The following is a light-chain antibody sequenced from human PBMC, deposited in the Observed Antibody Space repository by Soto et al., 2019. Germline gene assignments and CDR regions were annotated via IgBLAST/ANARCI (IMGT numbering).Light chain of an antibody. CDR1: SSDIGRYNF. V-gene: IGLV2-14*01. Sequence: QSVLTQPASVSGSAGQSISISCTGTSSDIGRYNFVSWYQQRPGQAPKLLIFDVSHRPSGISDRFSGSKSGYTASLTISGLQAGDEADYYCNSYTSTSPPYVFGTG. CDR3: NSYTSTSPPYV. CDR2: DVS. J-gene: IGLJ1*01.